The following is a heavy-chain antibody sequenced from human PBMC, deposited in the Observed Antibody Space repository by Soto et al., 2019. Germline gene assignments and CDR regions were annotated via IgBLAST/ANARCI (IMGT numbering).Heavy chain of an antibody. D-gene: IGHD3-3*01. Sequence: QVQLQESGPGLMKPSETLSLTCTVSGDSVSSVGFHWAWLRRPPGKGLEWIGYIYNGGSTYYRPSLESRMQMSLDATRNHYSLRLTSVTAADTAVYFCARAPVGLDTISYFDYWGQGKLVTVSS. CDR1: GDSVSSVGFH. CDR2: IYNGGST. J-gene: IGHJ4*02. V-gene: IGHV4-30-4*01. CDR3: ARAPVGLDTISYFDY.